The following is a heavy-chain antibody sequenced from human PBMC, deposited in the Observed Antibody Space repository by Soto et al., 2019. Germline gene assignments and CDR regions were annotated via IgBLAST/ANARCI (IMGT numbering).Heavy chain of an antibody. CDR1: GGSFIGYY. CDR3: ARGVVRGEVDY. J-gene: IGHJ4*02. CDR2: INHSGST. Sequence: SETLSLTCAVYGGSFIGYYWSWILQPPGKRLEWIGEINHSGSTNYNPSLKSRVTISVDTSKNQFSLKLSSVTAADTAVYYCARGVVRGEVDYWGQGTLVTVSS. D-gene: IGHD3-10*01. V-gene: IGHV4-34*01.